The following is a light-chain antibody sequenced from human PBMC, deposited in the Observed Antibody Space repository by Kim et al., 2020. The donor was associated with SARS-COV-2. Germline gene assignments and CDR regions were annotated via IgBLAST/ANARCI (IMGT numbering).Light chain of an antibody. Sequence: QSALTQPVSVSGSPGQSITISCSGSSSDIGGYDQVSWYQQHPGKAPKLLIYDVTYRPAGVSNRFSGSKSGNTATLTISGLRADDEADFFCSSFTASNTLVFGRGTKVTVL. V-gene: IGLV2-14*03. CDR1: SSDIGGYDQ. CDR2: DVT. J-gene: IGLJ1*01. CDR3: SSFTASNTLV.